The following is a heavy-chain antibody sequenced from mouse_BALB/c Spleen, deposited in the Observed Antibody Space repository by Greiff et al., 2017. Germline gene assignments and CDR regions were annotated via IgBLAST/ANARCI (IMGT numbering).Heavy chain of an antibody. V-gene: IGHV1S81*02. CDR1: GYTFTSYW. CDR2: INPSNGRT. D-gene: IGHD2-4*01. Sequence: QVQLQQPGAELVKPGASVKLTCKASGYTFTSYWMHWVKQRPGQGLEWIGEINPSNGRTNYNEKFKSKATLTVDKSSSTAYMQLSSLTSEDSAVYYCARRGITTRYYAMDYWGQGTSVTVSS. CDR3: ARRGITTRYYAMDY. J-gene: IGHJ4*01.